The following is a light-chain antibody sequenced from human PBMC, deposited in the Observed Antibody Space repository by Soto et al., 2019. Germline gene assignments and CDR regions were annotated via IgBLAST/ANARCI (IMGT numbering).Light chain of an antibody. CDR2: DAS. Sequence: EVVLTQSPATLSLSPGARATLSCRASQSVSTYLAWYQQKVGQGPRLLIYDASNRATGIPARFSGSGSGTDFTLAISNLEPEDFAVYYCQQRSNWPLTFGGGTKVDIK. V-gene: IGKV3-11*01. CDR3: QQRSNWPLT. J-gene: IGKJ4*01. CDR1: QSVSTY.